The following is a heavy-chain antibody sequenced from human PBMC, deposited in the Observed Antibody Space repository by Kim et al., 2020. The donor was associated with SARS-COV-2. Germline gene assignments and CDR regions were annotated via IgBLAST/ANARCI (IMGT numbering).Heavy chain of an antibody. J-gene: IGHJ6*02. CDR1: GFTFSGAG. CDR2: IRSKVNNYAT. V-gene: IGHV3-73*01. Sequence: GGSLRLSCVASGFTFSGAGMHWIRQASEKGLEWVGRIRSKVNNYATAYPASVKGRFTISRDDSKNMAYLQISGLKTEDTAVYYCTREGDYYGMDVWGQGTTVTVSS. CDR3: TREGDYYGMDV.